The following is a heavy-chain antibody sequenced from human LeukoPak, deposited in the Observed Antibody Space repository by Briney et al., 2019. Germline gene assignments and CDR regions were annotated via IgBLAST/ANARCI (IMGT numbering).Heavy chain of an antibody. CDR1: GYSTSSGYY. V-gene: IGHV4-38-2*02. D-gene: IGHD3-22*01. CDR2: IYHNGNT. J-gene: IGHJ4*02. Sequence: SETLSLTCAVSGYSTSSGYYWAWIRQPPGKGLEWIGKIYHNGNTYYNPSLKGRVTISVDTSKNQFSLKLSSVTAADTALYYCAREFTEYYYDSSKASYWGQGTLVTVSS. CDR3: AREFTEYYYDSSKASY.